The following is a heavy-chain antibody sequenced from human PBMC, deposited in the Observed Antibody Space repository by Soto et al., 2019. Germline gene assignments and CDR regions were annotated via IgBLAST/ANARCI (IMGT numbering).Heavy chain of an antibody. CDR3: ARRLSGPKEEYNDYYFYGLDV. Sequence: GESLKISCRASGYRFSNYWITWVRQMPGKGLEWMGTVDPSDSFSNNSPSFQGHVTIPADTSINTAYLHLGSLKASDTAIYYCARRLSGPKEEYNDYYFYGLDVWGQGNTVTVSS. CDR2: VDPSDSFS. D-gene: IGHD1-1*01. J-gene: IGHJ6*02. V-gene: IGHV5-10-1*01. CDR1: GYRFSNYW.